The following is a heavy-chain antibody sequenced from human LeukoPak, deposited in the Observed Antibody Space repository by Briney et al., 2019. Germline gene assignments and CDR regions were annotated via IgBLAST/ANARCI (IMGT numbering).Heavy chain of an antibody. V-gene: IGHV3-23*01. J-gene: IGHJ4*02. D-gene: IGHD3-9*01. CDR2: ISGGGGST. CDR1: GFTFSSYA. Sequence: GGSLRLSCAASGFTFSSYAMSWVRQSPGKGLEWVSVISGGGGSTYYADSVKGRFTISRDNSKNTLYLQMNSQRANDTAVYYCAKFYDISTGYSDYWGQGTLVTVSS. CDR3: AKFYDISTGYSDY.